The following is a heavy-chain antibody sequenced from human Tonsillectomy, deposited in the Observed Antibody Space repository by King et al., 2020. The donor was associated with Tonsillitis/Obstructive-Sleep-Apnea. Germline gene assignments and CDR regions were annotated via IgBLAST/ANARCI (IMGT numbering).Heavy chain of an antibody. CDR3: ARGRGIAISRGWCDP. J-gene: IGHJ5*02. Sequence: DQLVQSGGGLIQPGGSLRLSCVASGFTVSSNYMTWVRQAPGKGLEWVSVIYGGTSTYYADSVKGRFTISRDNSKNTLYLQINSLRAEDSAVYYCARGRGIAISRGWCDPWGQGTLVTVSS. CDR1: GFTVSSNY. CDR2: IYGGTST. V-gene: IGHV3-53*01. D-gene: IGHD3-3*01.